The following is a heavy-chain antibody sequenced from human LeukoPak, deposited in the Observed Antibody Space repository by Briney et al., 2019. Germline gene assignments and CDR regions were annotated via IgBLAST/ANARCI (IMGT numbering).Heavy chain of an antibody. J-gene: IGHJ4*02. CDR3: ARHRGSGSPYFDY. D-gene: IGHD3-10*01. V-gene: IGHV4-59*08. Sequence: SETLSLTCTVSGDSINNYYWSWIRQSAGKGLEWIGYIYYSGSTKYNPSLKSRVIILVDTSKNQFSLNLSSVTAADTATYYCARHRGSGSPYFDYWGQGTLVTVSS. CDR2: IYYSGST. CDR1: GDSINNYY.